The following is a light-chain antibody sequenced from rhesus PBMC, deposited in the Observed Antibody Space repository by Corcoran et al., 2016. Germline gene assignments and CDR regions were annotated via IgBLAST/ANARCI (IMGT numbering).Light chain of an antibody. J-gene: IGKJ1*01. CDR2: SAS. Sequence: DIQMTQSPSSLSASVGDTVTITCRASQSFSSSLAWYQQKPGKAPKLLIYSASSLQSGVPSRFSGSKFGTDLTLTISSLQPEDISSYYYTQYYSYPWTFGQGTKVEIK. CDR1: QSFSSS. V-gene: IGKV1-46*01. CDR3: TQYYSYPWT.